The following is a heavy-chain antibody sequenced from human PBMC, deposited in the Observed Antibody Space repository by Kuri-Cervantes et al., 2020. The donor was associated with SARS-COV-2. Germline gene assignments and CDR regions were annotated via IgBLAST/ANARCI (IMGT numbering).Heavy chain of an antibody. D-gene: IGHD3-3*01. CDR2: ISPGDSDT. Sequence: GESLKSSGKGSGYSFTSYWIGWVRQMPGKVLEWMVIISPGDSDTTYSPSFQGQVTISVDKSISTVYLQWSSLKASDTAIYYCARRSNDFWRGFWFDPWGQGTLVTVSS. J-gene: IGHJ5*02. V-gene: IGHV5-51*01. CDR3: ARRSNDFWRGFWFDP. CDR1: GYSFTSYW.